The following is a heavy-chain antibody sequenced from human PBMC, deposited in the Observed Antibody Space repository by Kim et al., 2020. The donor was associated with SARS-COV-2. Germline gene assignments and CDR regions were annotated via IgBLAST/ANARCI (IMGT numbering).Heavy chain of an antibody. J-gene: IGHJ4*02. D-gene: IGHD3-22*01. CDR3: ARLDARNSISLFDS. V-gene: IGHV4-59*08. Sequence: NPSLKSRVTLSLDTSKNHFALDLNSVTAADAAVYYCARLDARNSISLFDSWGQGTLVTVSS.